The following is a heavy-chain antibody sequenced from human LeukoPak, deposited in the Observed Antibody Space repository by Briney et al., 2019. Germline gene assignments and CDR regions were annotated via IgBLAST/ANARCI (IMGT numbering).Heavy chain of an antibody. V-gene: IGHV1-2*04. Sequence: GASVKVSCKASGYTFTGYYMHWVRQAPGQGLEWMGWINPNSGGTNYAQKFQGWVTMTRDTSISTAYMELSRLRSDDTAVYYCARALRQQPSYYYYYMDVWGKGTTVTVSS. CDR1: GYTFTGYY. J-gene: IGHJ6*03. CDR2: INPNSGGT. D-gene: IGHD6-13*01. CDR3: ARALRQQPSYYYYYMDV.